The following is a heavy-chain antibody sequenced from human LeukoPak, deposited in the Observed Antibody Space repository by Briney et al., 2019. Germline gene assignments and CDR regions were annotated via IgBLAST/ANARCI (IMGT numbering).Heavy chain of an antibody. Sequence: SETLSLTCTVSGGSISSFDNCWVWIRQPPGQGLEWIGGIHCNGNTYYYPSHKSRVTISVDTSRNQFSLRLSSVTAADTAVFFCARDWGVEARPVYTDVWGKGTTVTVSS. CDR3: ARDWGVEARPVYTDV. CDR2: IHCNGNT. V-gene: IGHV4-39*07. J-gene: IGHJ6*03. D-gene: IGHD6-6*01. CDR1: GGSISSFDNC.